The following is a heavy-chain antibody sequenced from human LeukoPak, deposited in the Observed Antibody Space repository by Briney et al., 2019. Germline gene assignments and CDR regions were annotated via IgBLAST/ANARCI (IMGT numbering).Heavy chain of an antibody. Sequence: PSETLSLTCTVSGGSISSSSYYWGWIRQPPGKGLEWIGSIYYSGSTYYNPSLKSRVTISVDTSKNQFSLKLSSVTVADTAVYYCARGVYKEYYYYYYMDVWGKGTTVTVSS. CDR3: ARGVYKEYYYYYYMDV. V-gene: IGHV4-39*07. J-gene: IGHJ6*03. D-gene: IGHD2-8*01. CDR1: GGSISSSSYY. CDR2: IYYSGST.